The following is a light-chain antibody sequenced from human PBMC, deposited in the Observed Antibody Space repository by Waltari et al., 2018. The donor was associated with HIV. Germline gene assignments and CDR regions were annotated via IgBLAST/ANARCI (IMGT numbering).Light chain of an antibody. J-gene: IGLJ2*01. CDR2: EVS. V-gene: IGLV2-14*01. Sequence: PGQSITISCTGTSSDVGGYNYVSWYQQHPGKAPKLMIYEVSNRPSGVSNRFSGSKSGNTASLTISGLQAEDEADYYCSSYTSSSTRVVFGGGTKLTVL. CDR1: SSDVGGYNY. CDR3: SSYTSSSTRVV.